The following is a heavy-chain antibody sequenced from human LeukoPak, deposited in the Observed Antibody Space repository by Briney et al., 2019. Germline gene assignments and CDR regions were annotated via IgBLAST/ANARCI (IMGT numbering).Heavy chain of an antibody. D-gene: IGHD6-19*01. CDR1: GFTFSSYS. CDR3: ARMGGSGWYETGGFDY. Sequence: NPGGSLRLSCAASGFTFSSYSMNWVRQAPGKGLEWVSSISSSSSSYIYYADSVKGRFTISRDNAKNSLYLQMNSLRAEDTAVYYCARMGGSGWYETGGFDYWGQGTLVTVSS. CDR2: ISSSSSSYI. J-gene: IGHJ4*02. V-gene: IGHV3-21*01.